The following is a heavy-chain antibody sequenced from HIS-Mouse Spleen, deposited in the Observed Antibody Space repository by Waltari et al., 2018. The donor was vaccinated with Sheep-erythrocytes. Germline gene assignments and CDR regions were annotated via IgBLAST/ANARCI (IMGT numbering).Heavy chain of an antibody. CDR1: GFTISSYR. J-gene: IGHJ4*02. CDR3: AREGTMVRGAHSFDY. D-gene: IGHD3-10*01. CDR2: NNSSKSYI. V-gene: IGHV3-21*01. Sequence: EVQLVESGGGLVKPGGSLSLSCAASGFTISSYRMNWVSQAPGKGLEGVTSNNSSKSYIYYADSVKGRFTISRDNAKNSLYLQMNSLRAEDTAVYYCAREGTMVRGAHSFDYWGQGTLVTVSS.